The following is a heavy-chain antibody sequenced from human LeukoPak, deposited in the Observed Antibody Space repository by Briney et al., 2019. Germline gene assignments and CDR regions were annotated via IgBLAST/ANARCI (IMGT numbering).Heavy chain of an antibody. J-gene: IGHJ4*02. CDR2: IYYSGST. CDR1: GGSFSGYY. D-gene: IGHD6-25*01. Sequence: SETLSLTCAVYGGSFSGYYWSWIRQPPGKGLEWIGYIYYSGSTNYNPSLKSRVTISVDTSKNQFSLKLSSVTAADTAVYYCARHQRMTKKYYFDYWGQGTLVTVSS. CDR3: ARHQRMTKKYYFDY. V-gene: IGHV4-59*08.